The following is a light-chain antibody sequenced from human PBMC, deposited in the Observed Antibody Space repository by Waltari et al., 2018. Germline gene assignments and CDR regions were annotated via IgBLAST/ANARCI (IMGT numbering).Light chain of an antibody. CDR2: TDN. J-gene: IGLJ3*02. CDR1: SSNIGSTA. V-gene: IGLV1-44*01. Sequence: QSVVTQSPSASGTPGQRVTISCSGSSSNIGSTAVKWYPQRPGTAPKLLIYTDNQRPSGVPDRFSGSKAGTSASLAISGLQSEDEADYYCATWDDSFNGPMFGGGTKLTVL. CDR3: ATWDDSFNGPM.